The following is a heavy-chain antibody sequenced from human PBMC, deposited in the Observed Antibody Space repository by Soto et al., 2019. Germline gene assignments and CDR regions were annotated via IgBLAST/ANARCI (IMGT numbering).Heavy chain of an antibody. Sequence: PGGSLRLSCAASGFTFSSYAMSWVHQAPGKGLEWVSAISGSGGSTYYADSVKGRFTISRDNSKNTLYLQMNSLRAEDTAVYYCAKRGDNDFWSGYGMDVWGQGTTVTVSS. D-gene: IGHD3-3*01. CDR1: GFTFSSYA. V-gene: IGHV3-23*01. J-gene: IGHJ6*02. CDR2: ISGSGGST. CDR3: AKRGDNDFWSGYGMDV.